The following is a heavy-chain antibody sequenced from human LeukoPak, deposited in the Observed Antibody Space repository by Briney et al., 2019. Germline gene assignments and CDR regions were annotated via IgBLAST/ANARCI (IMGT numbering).Heavy chain of an antibody. D-gene: IGHD3-10*01. J-gene: IGHJ5*02. Sequence: PGGSLRLSCAASGFTFSNYGMNWVRQAPGKGLQWVSSISDSGGRIYYADSVKGRFIISRDNSKNTLYLQMNSRRVEDTAIYYCAKGPSGITWFDPWGQGTLVTVSS. CDR2: ISDSGGRI. CDR3: AKGPSGITWFDP. CDR1: GFTFSNYG. V-gene: IGHV3-23*01.